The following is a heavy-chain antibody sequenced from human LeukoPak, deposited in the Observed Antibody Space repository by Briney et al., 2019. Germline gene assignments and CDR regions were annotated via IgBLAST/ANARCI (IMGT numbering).Heavy chain of an antibody. V-gene: IGHV3-48*01. D-gene: IGHD5-12*01. CDR1: GFTFSSYS. CDR2: ISSSSTI. Sequence: PGGSLRLSCAAPGFTFSSYSMNWVRQAPGKGLEWVSYISSSSTIYYADSVKGRFTISRDNAKNSLYLQMNSLRAEDTAVYYCARDPDSGYDSHGMDVWGQGTTVTVSS. CDR3: ARDPDSGYDSHGMDV. J-gene: IGHJ6*02.